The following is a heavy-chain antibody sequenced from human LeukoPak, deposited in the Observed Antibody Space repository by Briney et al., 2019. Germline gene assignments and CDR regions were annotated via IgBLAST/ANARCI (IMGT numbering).Heavy chain of an antibody. CDR3: ARLLYDYVWGSYLS. Sequence: SVKVSCKASGGTFSSYAISWVRQAPGQGLEWMGGIIPIFGTANYAQKFQGRVTTTTDESTSTAYMELSSLRSEDTAVYYCARLLYDYVWGSYLSWGQGTLVTVSS. V-gene: IGHV1-69*05. D-gene: IGHD3-16*01. CDR2: IIPIFGTA. J-gene: IGHJ4*02. CDR1: GGTFSSYA.